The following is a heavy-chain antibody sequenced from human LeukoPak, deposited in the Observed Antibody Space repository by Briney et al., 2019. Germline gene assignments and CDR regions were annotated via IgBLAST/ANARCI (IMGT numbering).Heavy chain of an antibody. CDR2: INQDGNLK. D-gene: IGHD6-6*01. CDR1: GYTFNNYR. Sequence: GGALRLSCAASGYTFNNYRMTWVPQAPGKGLEWVANINQDGNLKYYVDSVKGRFTISRDNAKNSLYVEMKSLRAEDTAVYYCARIGYSSSSLDYWGQGTLVTVSS. J-gene: IGHJ4*02. CDR3: ARIGYSSSSLDY. V-gene: IGHV3-7*01.